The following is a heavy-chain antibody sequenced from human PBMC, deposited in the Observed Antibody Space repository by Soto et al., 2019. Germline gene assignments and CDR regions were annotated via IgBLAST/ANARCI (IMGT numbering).Heavy chain of an antibody. J-gene: IGHJ4*02. D-gene: IGHD5-12*01. V-gene: IGHV4-30-4*01. CDR2: IYHSGST. CDR1: GGSISSGDYY. CDR3: ARDMVEMATNNGIDY. Sequence: SETLSLTCTVSGGSISSGDYYWSWIRQPPGKGLEWIGYIYHSGSTYYNPSLKSRVTISVDTSKNQFSLKLSSVTAADTAVYYCARDMVEMATNNGIDYWGQGTLVTVSS.